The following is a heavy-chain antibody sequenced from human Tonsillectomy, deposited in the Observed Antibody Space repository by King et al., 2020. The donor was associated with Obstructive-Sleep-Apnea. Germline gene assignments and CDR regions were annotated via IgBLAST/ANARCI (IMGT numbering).Heavy chain of an antibody. V-gene: IGHV3-30*04. D-gene: IGHD6-6*01. CDR1: GFTFSTYA. Sequence: VQLVESGGGVVQPGKSLRLSCAASGFTFSTYAMHWVRQAPGKGLEWVAFISFDGSNKYYADSVKGRFTVSSDDSKNTLYRQMNSLRPEDTGVYYCARDGLGDSSASQWKYGMDAWGHGTTVTASS. J-gene: IGHJ6*02. CDR3: ARDGLGDSSASQWKYGMDA. CDR2: ISFDGSNK.